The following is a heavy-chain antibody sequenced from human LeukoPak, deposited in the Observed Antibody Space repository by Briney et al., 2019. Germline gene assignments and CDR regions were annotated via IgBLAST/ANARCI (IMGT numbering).Heavy chain of an antibody. Sequence: SETLSLTCAVYGGSFSGYYWSWIRQPPGKGLEWTGEINHSGSTNYNPPLKSRVTISVDTSKNQFSLKLSSVTAADTAVYYCARGPWSPGWFDPWGQGTLVTVSS. J-gene: IGHJ5*02. CDR3: ARGPWSPGWFDP. CDR1: GGSFSGYY. D-gene: IGHD1-26*01. CDR2: INHSGST. V-gene: IGHV4-34*01.